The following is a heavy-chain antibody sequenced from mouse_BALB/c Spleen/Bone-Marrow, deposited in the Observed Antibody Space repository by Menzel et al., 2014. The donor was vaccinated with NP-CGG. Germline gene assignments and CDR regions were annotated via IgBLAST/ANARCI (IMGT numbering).Heavy chain of an antibody. CDR2: INPYNGDT. CDR1: GYSFTGYF. J-gene: IGHJ2*01. D-gene: IGHD1-2*01. V-gene: IGHV1-20*02. Sequence: EVQLVESGPELVKPGASVKISCKASGYSFTGYFMNWVMQSHGKSLEWIGRINPYNGDTFYNQKFKGKATLTVDKSSSTAHMELRSLVSEDSAVYYCASSFITTAYYFDYWGQGTTLTVSS. CDR3: ASSFITTAYYFDY.